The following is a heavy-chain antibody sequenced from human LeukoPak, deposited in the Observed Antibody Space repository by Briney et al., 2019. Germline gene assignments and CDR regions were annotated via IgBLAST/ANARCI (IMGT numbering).Heavy chain of an antibody. CDR3: SRENGAFSPFGY. Sequence: SETLSHTCGVSGRSIKTTNWWRRVRQVPGQGLQWIGEVSLEGVRNYMPSLNIRVTMSLDRAKNLLSLNLNSVTAADTAVYYCSRENGAFSPFGYWGQGILVTV. CDR2: VSLEGVR. J-gene: IGHJ4*02. CDR1: GRSIKTTNW. D-gene: IGHD2-8*01. V-gene: IGHV4-4*02.